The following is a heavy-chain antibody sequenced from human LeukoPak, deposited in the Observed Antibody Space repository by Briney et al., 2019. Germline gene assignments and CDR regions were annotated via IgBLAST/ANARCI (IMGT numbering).Heavy chain of an antibody. Sequence: SQTLSLTCVISGDSVSRTNAAWNWIRQSPSRGLEWLGRTYYRTKWYSDSAVSVESRIIINPDTSKNQFSLQLNSVTPEDTAVYYCARGGSGMTVALFDQWGQGTPVTVSS. J-gene: IGHJ4*02. D-gene: IGHD6-19*01. V-gene: IGHV6-1*01. CDR2: TYYRTKWYS. CDR3: ARGGSGMTVALFDQ. CDR1: GDSVSRTNAA.